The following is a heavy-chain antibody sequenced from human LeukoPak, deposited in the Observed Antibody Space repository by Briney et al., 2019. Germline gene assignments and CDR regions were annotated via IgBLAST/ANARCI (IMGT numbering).Heavy chain of an antibody. J-gene: IGHJ4*02. V-gene: IGHV3-33*01. CDR1: GFTFSNYG. D-gene: IGHD3-22*01. CDR2: IWYDGGNK. CDR3: ARDNDDGSGYYSTFDH. Sequence: GGSLRLSCAASGFTFSNYGMHWVPQAPGKGLEWLAVIWYDGGNKYYANSVKGRFTISRDNSKNMLSLQMNSLRAEDTAVYHCARDNDDGSGYYSTFDHWGQGTLVTVSS.